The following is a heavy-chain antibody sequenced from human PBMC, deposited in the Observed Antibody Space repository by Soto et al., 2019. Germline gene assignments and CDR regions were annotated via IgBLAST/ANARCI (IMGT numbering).Heavy chain of an antibody. CDR3: AKDRPREWLLSQGSSYYYGLDV. Sequence: EVQLLESGGGLVQPGGSLRLSCAASGFTFSSYAMSWVRQATGKGLEWVSAIRGSGGSTYYADSVKGRFTISRDNSTNTLYLQMNSLSAEDTAVYYCAKDRPREWLLSQGSSYYYGLDVWGQGTTVTVSS. V-gene: IGHV3-23*01. D-gene: IGHD3-3*01. CDR2: IRGSGGST. J-gene: IGHJ6*02. CDR1: GFTFSSYA.